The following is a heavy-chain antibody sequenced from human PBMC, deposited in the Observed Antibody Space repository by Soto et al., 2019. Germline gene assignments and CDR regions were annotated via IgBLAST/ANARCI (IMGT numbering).Heavy chain of an antibody. J-gene: IGHJ4*02. CDR2: ISGSGGST. Sequence: GGSLRLSCAASGFTFSSYAMGWVRQAPGKGLEWVSAISGSGGSTYYADSVKGRFTISRDNSKNTLYLQMNSLRAEDTAVYYCAKDKYDILTRSTYFDYWGQGTPVTVSS. CDR1: GFTFSSYA. CDR3: AKDKYDILTRSTYFDY. V-gene: IGHV3-23*01. D-gene: IGHD3-9*01.